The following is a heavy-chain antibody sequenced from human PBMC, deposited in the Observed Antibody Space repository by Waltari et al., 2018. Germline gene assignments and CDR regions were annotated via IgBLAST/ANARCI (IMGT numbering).Heavy chain of an antibody. D-gene: IGHD1-1*01. V-gene: IGHV1-2*06. CDR3: ATANILGIGTFDY. J-gene: IGHJ4*02. CDR2: INPQSGDA. Sequence: QVKLVQSGAEVKKPGASVRVSCKASGYTFTKYYIHWVRQAPGQGLEWRGRINPQSGDANYTQPFQGRVIMTRDTSINTAYLEVTGLTSDDTAIFYCATANILGIGTFDYWGQGTLVSVSS. CDR1: GYTFTKYY.